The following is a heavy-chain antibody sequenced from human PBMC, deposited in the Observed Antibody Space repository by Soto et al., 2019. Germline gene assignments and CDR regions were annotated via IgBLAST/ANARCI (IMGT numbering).Heavy chain of an antibody. CDR1: GGSISSGGYY. V-gene: IGHV4-31*03. J-gene: IGHJ4*02. Sequence: QVQLQESGPGLVKPSQTLSLTCTVSGGSISSGGYYWSWIRQHPGKGLEWIGYIYYSGSTYYNPSLKSRVTKSVGTSKNQFSLKLRCVTAADAAVYYCARVGAGGYYDSSGYFDYWGQGTLVTVSS. D-gene: IGHD3-22*01. CDR3: ARVGAGGYYDSSGYFDY. CDR2: IYYSGST.